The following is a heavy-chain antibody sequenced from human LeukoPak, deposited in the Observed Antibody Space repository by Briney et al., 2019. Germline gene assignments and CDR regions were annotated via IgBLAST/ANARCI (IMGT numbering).Heavy chain of an antibody. CDR3: ARDGNYYDSSGYHIIDY. V-gene: IGHV3-66*02. Sequence: GGSLRLSCAASGFTVSSNYMSWVRQAPGKGLEWCSVIYSGGSTYYADSVKGRFTISRDNSKNTLYLQMRAEDTAVYYCARDGNYYDSSGYHIIDYWGQGTLVTVSS. D-gene: IGHD3-22*01. CDR1: GFTVSSNY. J-gene: IGHJ4*02. CDR2: IYSGGST.